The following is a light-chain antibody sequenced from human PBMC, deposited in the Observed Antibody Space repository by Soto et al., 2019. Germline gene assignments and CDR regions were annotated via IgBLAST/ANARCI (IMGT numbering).Light chain of an antibody. J-gene: IGLJ2*01. V-gene: IGLV2-8*01. CDR1: SSDVGGYNY. CDR3: SSYAGSNNLVV. CDR2: EVS. Sequence: QSALTQPPSATGSPGQSVTIACTGTSSDVGGYNYVSWYQQHPGRAPKLMIYEVSMRPSGVPDRFSGSKSGNTASLTVSGLQAEDEADYYCSSYAGSNNLVVFGGGTKLTVL.